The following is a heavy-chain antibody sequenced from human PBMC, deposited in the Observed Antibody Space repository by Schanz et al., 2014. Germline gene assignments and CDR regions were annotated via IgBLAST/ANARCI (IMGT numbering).Heavy chain of an antibody. CDR3: AKSLESCPGGRCSRGYFDY. CDR1: GFAFSSFA. D-gene: IGHD2-8*02. Sequence: EVQLMESGGGLVKPGGSLRLSCVASGFAFSSFAMTWVRQAPGRGLEWVSSISTSGTYMYIADSLKGRLTISRDDAKNSLYLEMNSLRVEDTAVYYCAKSLESCPGGRCSRGYFDYWGQGTLVTVSS. J-gene: IGHJ4*02. V-gene: IGHV3-21*04. CDR2: ISTSGTYM.